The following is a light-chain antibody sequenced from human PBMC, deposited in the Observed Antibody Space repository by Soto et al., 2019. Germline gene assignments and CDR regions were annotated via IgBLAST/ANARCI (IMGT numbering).Light chain of an antibody. CDR2: YDD. CDR1: SSNTGKSA. CDR3: ATWDDSLNGPV. Sequence: QSVLTQPPSVSEAPRQRVTISCSGNSSNTGKSAVHWYQQLPGEAPKLIIYYDDLLPSGVSDRFSGSKSGTSASLAISGLQSEDEADYYCATWDDSLNGPVFGGGTQLTV. V-gene: IGLV1-36*01. J-gene: IGLJ2*01.